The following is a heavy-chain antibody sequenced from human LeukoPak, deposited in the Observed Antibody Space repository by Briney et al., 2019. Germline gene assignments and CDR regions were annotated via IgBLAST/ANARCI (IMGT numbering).Heavy chain of an antibody. CDR3: AKDSGWLFDY. CDR1: RFTFTTYS. D-gene: IGHD3-22*01. Sequence: PGGSLRLSCAASRFTFTTYSMHWVRQAPAKGLEWVAFIRYDGNNKYYADSVKGRFTISRDNSKNTLYLQMNSLKPEDTALYYCAKDSGWLFDYWGQGTLVTVSS. V-gene: IGHV3-30*02. J-gene: IGHJ4*02. CDR2: IRYDGNNK.